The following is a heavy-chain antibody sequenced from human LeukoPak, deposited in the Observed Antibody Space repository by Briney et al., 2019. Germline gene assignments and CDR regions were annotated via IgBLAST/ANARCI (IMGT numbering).Heavy chain of an antibody. V-gene: IGHV3-15*01. D-gene: IGHD3-22*01. CDR3: TGEYYYDSSGYYYFDY. CDR2: IKSKTDGGTT. J-gene: IGHJ4*02. Sequence: GGSLRLSCAASGFTFSNAWMSWVRQAPGKGREWVGRIKSKTDGGTTDYAAPVKGRFTISRDDSKNTLYLQMNILKTEDTAVYYCTGEYYYDSSGYYYFDYWGQGTLVTVSS. CDR1: GFTFSNAW.